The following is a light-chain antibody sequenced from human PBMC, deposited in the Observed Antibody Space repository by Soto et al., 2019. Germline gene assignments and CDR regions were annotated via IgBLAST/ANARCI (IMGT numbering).Light chain of an antibody. V-gene: IGLV1-44*01. CDR2: NDN. CDR1: SSNIGSSS. Sequence: QSVLTQPPSASGSPGQRVTISCSGSSSNIGSSSVNWYQQFPGTAPKLLIYNDNTWHSWVPDTFSGYRSGTSASLAISGLQSEDEADYYCAAWDVSLNGHYAFGTGTKLTVL. J-gene: IGLJ1*01. CDR3: AAWDVSLNGHYA.